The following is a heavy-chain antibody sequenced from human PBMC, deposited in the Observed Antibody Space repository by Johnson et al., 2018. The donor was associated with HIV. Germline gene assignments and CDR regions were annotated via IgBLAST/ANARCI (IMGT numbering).Heavy chain of an antibody. Sequence: VQLVESGGGLVQPGRSLRLSCAASGFPFDDYAMHWVRQAPGKGLEWVSGISWYSGSIGYADSVKGRFTISRDNAKNSLYLHMNSLRVEDTALYYCAKDRYSSSPTAFDIWSQGTMVTVSS. D-gene: IGHD6-13*01. CDR3: AKDRYSSSPTAFDI. CDR2: ISWYSGSI. CDR1: GFPFDDYA. V-gene: IGHV3-9*01. J-gene: IGHJ3*02.